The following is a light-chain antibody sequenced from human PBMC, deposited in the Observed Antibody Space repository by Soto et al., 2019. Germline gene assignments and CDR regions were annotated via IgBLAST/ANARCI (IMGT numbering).Light chain of an antibody. CDR3: CSYAGSSTYV. J-gene: IGLJ1*01. CDR1: SSDVGSYNL. V-gene: IGLV2-23*01. CDR2: EGS. Sequence: QSVLTQPASVSGSPGQSITISCTGTSSDVGSYNLVSWYQQHPGKAPKLMIYEGSKRPSGVSNRFSGSKSGNTASLTISGFQAEDEADYYCCSYAGSSTYVFGPGTKLTVL.